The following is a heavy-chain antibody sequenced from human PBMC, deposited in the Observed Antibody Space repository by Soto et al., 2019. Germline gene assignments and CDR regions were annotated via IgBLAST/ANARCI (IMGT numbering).Heavy chain of an antibody. CDR1: GFTVSSNY. CDR2: IYSGGST. J-gene: IGHJ3*01. Sequence: LRLSCAASGFTVSSNYMSWVRQAPGKGLEWVSVIYSGGSTYYADSVKGRFTISRDNSKNTLYLQMNSLRAEDTAVYYCASYGATRPSGAFDVWGQGTMVTVSS. V-gene: IGHV3-53*01. CDR3: ASYGATRPSGAFDV. D-gene: IGHD1-26*01.